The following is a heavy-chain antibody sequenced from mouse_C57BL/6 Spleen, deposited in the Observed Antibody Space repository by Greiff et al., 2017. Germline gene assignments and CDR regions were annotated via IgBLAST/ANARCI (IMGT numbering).Heavy chain of an antibody. J-gene: IGHJ4*01. CDR1: GYTFTSYW. Sequence: VQLQQPGAELVRPGSSVKLSCKASGYTFTSYWMHWVKQRPIQGLEWIGNIDPSDSETHYNQKFKDKATLTVDKSSSTAYMQLSSLTSEDSAVYYCAKGLPRYAMDYWGQGTSVTVSS. CDR2: IDPSDSET. D-gene: IGHD2-10*01. V-gene: IGHV1-52*01. CDR3: AKGLPRYAMDY.